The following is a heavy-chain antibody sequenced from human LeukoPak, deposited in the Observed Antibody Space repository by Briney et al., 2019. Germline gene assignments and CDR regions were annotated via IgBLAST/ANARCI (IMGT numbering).Heavy chain of an antibody. CDR3: ARDYDLWSGYYLYLPDYYYYMDV. CDR1: GGSISSSTYY. CDR2: IYYSCST. Sequence: SETLSLTCTVSGGSISSSTYYWVWIRQPPGKGLEWIGSIYYSCSTYYNPSLKSRVTISVDTSKNQFSLKLSSVTAAETAVYYCARDYDLWSGYYLYLPDYYYYMDVWGKGTKVTVSS. J-gene: IGHJ6*03. V-gene: IGHV4-39*07. D-gene: IGHD3-3*01.